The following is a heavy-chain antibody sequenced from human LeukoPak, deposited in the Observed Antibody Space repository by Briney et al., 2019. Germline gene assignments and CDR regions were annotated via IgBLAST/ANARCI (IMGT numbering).Heavy chain of an antibody. CDR3: ARVMSALTGYFFDP. CDR1: GGSISSCY. D-gene: IGHD3-9*01. V-gene: IGHV4-4*07. J-gene: IGHJ5*02. CDR2: IYTSGST. Sequence: SETLSLTCTVSGGSISSCYWSWIRQPAGKGLEWIGRIYTSGSTNYNPSLKSRVTMSVDTSKNQFSLKLSSVTAADTAVYYCARVMSALTGYFFDPWGQGTLVTVSS.